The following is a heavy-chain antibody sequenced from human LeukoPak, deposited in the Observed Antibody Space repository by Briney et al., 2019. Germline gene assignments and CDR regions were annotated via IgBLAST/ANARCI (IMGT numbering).Heavy chain of an antibody. D-gene: IGHD2-15*01. V-gene: IGHV3-21*01. CDR2: ISSSAAYI. Sequence: TGGSLRLSCAASGFTFSSYEMNWVRQAPGKGLEWVSSISSSAAYIFYADSLKGRFTISRDDAKNSLYLQMNSLRAEDTAVYYCARSLLGSCTGGTCYIDYYGMDVWGQGTTVTVSS. CDR3: ARSLLGSCTGGTCYIDYYGMDV. CDR1: GFTFSSYE. J-gene: IGHJ6*02.